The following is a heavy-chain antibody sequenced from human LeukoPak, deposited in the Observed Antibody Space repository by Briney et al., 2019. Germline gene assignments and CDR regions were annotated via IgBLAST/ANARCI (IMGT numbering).Heavy chain of an antibody. Sequence: SETLSLTCAVSGYSISSGYYWGWIRQPPGKGLEWIGSIYRSGSTYYNPSLKSRVTISVDTSKNQFSLKLSSVTAADTAVYYCITSLAAAGSGSLDASDIWGQGTMVTVPS. J-gene: IGHJ3*02. CDR1: GYSISSGYY. V-gene: IGHV4-38-2*01. D-gene: IGHD6-13*01. CDR2: IYRSGST. CDR3: ITSLAAAGSGSLDASDI.